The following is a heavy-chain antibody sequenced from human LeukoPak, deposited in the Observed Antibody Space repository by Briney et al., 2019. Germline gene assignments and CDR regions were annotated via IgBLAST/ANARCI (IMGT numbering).Heavy chain of an antibody. J-gene: IGHJ4*02. CDR2: ISISSSTM. V-gene: IGHV3-48*01. CDR1: GFTLSSYN. CDR3: AREWRGYSYFDY. D-gene: IGHD5-18*01. Sequence: GGSLRLSCAASGFTLSSYNMNWVRQAPGKGLEWVSYISISSSTMYYADSVKGRFTISRDNTKNSLYLQMNSLRVEDTAVCYCAREWRGYSYFDYWGQGTLVTVSS.